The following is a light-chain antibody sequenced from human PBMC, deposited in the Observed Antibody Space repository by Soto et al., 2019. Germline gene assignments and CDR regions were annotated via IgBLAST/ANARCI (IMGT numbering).Light chain of an antibody. CDR1: SSDIGGYND. V-gene: IGLV2-14*03. CDR2: DVS. J-gene: IGLJ3*02. Sequence: QSALTQPASVSGSPGQSITISCTGSSSDIGGYNDVSWYQQHPGRAPKLIIYDVSNRPSGVSNRFSGSKSVSTASLTISGLQAGDEADYYCSSYSSSSTLVFGGGTKLTVL. CDR3: SSYSSSSTLV.